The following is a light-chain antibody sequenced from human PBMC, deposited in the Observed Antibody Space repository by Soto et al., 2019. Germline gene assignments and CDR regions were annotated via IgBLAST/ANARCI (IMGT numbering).Light chain of an antibody. V-gene: IGLV2-14*01. CDR2: HVS. CDR1: SSDVGGYTY. J-gene: IGLJ2*01. Sequence: QSALTQPASVSGSPGQSITMSCSGISSDVGGYTYVSWYQQHPGKAPKLMIYHVSDRPSGVSNRFSGSKSGNTASLTISGLQADDEADYYCSLYTSTSRDVVFGGGTKLTVL. CDR3: SLYTSTSRDVV.